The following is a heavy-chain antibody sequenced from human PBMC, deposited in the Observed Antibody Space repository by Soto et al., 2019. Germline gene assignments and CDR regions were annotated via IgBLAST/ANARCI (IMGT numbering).Heavy chain of an antibody. Sequence: QLQLQESGSGLVKPSQTLSLTYAVSGGSISSGGDSWSWIRQPPGKGLEWIGYFYHSGSAYYNPSLKSRVTISVDRSKNQFSLKLSSVTAADTAVYYCASLYGGTDRVDYWGHATLVTVSS. CDR3: ASLYGGTDRVDY. CDR2: FYHSGSA. D-gene: IGHD4-17*01. V-gene: IGHV4-30-2*01. CDR1: GGSISSGGDS. J-gene: IGHJ4*01.